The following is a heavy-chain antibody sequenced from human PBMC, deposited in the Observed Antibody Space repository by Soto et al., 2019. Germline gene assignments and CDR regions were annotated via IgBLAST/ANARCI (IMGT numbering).Heavy chain of an antibody. CDR2: ISGYNGHT. D-gene: IGHD3-16*01. V-gene: IGHV1-18*01. CDR3: ARGGEVPYYYYGLDV. Sequence: QVQLVQSGAEVRKPGASVKVSCKASGYTFTTYGISWVRQAPGQGLEWMGWISGYNGHTKYAQKFQGRVTMTTDTSTSTVYMDLRSLRSDDTAVYYCARGGEVPYYYYGLDVWGQGTTVTVSS. J-gene: IGHJ6*02. CDR1: GYTFTTYG.